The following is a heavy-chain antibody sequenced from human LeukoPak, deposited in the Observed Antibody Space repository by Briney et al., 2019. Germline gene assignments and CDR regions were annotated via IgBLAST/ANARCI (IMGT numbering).Heavy chain of an antibody. CDR2: IYYSGST. CDR1: GGSISSGDYY. Sequence: SETLSLTCTVSGGSISSGDYYWSWIRQPPGKGLEWIGYIYYSGSTNYDPSLKSRVTMSVDTSKNQFSLKLSSVTAADTAVYYCARDRITMVRGVPRYYNGMDVWGQGTTVTVSS. V-gene: IGHV4-61*08. CDR3: ARDRITMVRGVPRYYNGMDV. D-gene: IGHD3-10*01. J-gene: IGHJ6*02.